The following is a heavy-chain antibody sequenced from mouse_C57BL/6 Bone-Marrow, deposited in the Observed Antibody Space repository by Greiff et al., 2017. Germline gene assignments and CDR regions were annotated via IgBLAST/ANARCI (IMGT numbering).Heavy chain of an antibody. CDR1: GFTFSSYG. Sequence: EVQLVESGGDLVKPGGSLKLSCAASGFTFSSYGMSWVRQTPDKRLEWVATISSGGSYTYYPDSVKGRFTISRDNAKNTLYLQMSSLKSEDTTMYYGARAGFAWFAYWGRGTRVTVSA. CDR2: ISSGGSYT. V-gene: IGHV5-6*01. CDR3: ARAGFAWFAY. J-gene: IGHJ3*01.